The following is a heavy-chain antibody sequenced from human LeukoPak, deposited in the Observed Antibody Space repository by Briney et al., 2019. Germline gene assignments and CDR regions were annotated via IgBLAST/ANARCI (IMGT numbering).Heavy chain of an antibody. Sequence: PGGSLRLSCAASGFTVSSNYMSWVRQVPGKGLEWVSVIYSGGSTYYADSVKGRFTISRDNSKNTLYLQMNSLRAEDTAVYYCARTQNPYSSSWFYWGQGTLVTVSS. V-gene: IGHV3-53*01. CDR2: IYSGGST. J-gene: IGHJ4*02. CDR1: GFTVSSNY. CDR3: ARTQNPYSSSWFY. D-gene: IGHD6-13*01.